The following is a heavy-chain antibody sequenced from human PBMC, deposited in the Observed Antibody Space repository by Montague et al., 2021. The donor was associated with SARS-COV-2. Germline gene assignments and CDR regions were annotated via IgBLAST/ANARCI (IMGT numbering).Heavy chain of an antibody. CDR2: VYASGIT. V-gene: IGHV4-61*02. Sequence: TLSLTCTVSGGSISSGSYYWSWIRQPAGKGLEWIGRVYASGITNYNPSLKSRVTISLDTSKNQFSMRLSSVTAADTAHYYCIRGLASVDSWGQGTLVTVSS. CDR1: GGSISSGSYY. J-gene: IGHJ5*01. CDR3: IRGLASVDS.